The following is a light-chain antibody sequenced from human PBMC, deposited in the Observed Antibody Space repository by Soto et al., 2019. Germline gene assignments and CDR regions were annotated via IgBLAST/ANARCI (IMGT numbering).Light chain of an antibody. CDR1: QSVSSN. V-gene: IGKV3D-15*01. CDR2: GAS. CDR3: QQYNKWLPFT. J-gene: IGKJ5*01. Sequence: EIVMTQSPATLSVSPGERATLSCRASQSVSSNLAWYQQKPGQAPRLLIYGASTRATGIPARFSGSGSGTESTLTITSRQSEDFAFYYCQQYNKWLPFTFGQGTRLEIK.